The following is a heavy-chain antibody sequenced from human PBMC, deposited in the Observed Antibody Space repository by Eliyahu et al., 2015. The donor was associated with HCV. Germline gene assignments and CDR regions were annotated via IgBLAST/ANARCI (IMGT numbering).Heavy chain of an antibody. Sequence: QAQLVQSGAEMKQPGATVKVSCKGSGYGFRGHGISWVRQAPRQGLGGQGLEWMGWISPFNGNTHYAQKFQGRFTVTADTSTSTAYMELRSLTSDDTAIYYCARQGTGGSWEYYFMDVWGKGTTVTVSS. CDR1: GYGFRGHG. J-gene: IGHJ6*03. CDR3: ARQGTGGSWEYYFMDV. D-gene: IGHD3-10*01. CDR2: ISPFNGNT. V-gene: IGHV1-18*01.